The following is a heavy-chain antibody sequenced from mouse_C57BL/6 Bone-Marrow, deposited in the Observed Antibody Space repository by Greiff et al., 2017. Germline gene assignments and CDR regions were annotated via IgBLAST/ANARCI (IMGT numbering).Heavy chain of an antibody. J-gene: IGHJ1*03. D-gene: IGHD3-2*02. Sequence: VQLQQPGAELVKPGASVKLSCKASGYTFTSYWMQWVKQRPGQGLEWIGEIDPSDSYTNYNQKFKGKATLTVDTSSSTAYMQLSSLTSEDSAVYYCAREGWDWCFDVWGTGTTVTVSS. CDR3: AREGWDWCFDV. CDR2: IDPSDSYT. V-gene: IGHV1-50*01. CDR1: GYTFTSYW.